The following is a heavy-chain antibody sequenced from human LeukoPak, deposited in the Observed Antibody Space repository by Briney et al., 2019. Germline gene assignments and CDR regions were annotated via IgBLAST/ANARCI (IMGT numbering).Heavy chain of an antibody. V-gene: IGHV1-2*02. CDR3: ARANFLYCSSTTCLFDY. J-gene: IGHJ4*02. D-gene: IGHD2-2*01. CDR2: INPNSGDT. Sequence: GASVKVSCKASGYTITDYYLHWVRQAPGQGFEWMGWINPNSGDTNHAQKFQGRVTMTRDTSISTAHMEMSRLRSDDTAVYYCARANFLYCSSTTCLFDYWGQGTLVTVSS. CDR1: GYTITDYY.